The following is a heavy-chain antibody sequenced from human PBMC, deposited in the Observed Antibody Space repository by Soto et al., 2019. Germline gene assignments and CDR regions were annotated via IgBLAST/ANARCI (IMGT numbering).Heavy chain of an antibody. CDR2: IYPGDSDT. CDR1: GYSFTSYW. J-gene: IGHJ1*01. D-gene: IGHD6-13*01. Sequence: GESLKISCKGSGYSFTSYWISWVRQMPGKGLEWMGIIYPGDSDTRYSPSFQGQVTISADKSISTAYLQWSSLKASDTAMYYCARSKGSSWYRAEYFQHWGLGTLVTVSS. CDR3: ARSKGSSWYRAEYFQH. V-gene: IGHV5-51*01.